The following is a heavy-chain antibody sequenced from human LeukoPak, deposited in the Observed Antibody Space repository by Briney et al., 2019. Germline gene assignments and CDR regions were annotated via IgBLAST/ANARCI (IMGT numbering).Heavy chain of an antibody. D-gene: IGHD3-16*01. V-gene: IGHV3-48*02. CDR1: GFTFSSYS. Sequence: GGSLRLSCAAAGFTFSSYSMNWVRQAPGKGLEWISYISSSSSTIYYADSVQGRLTISRDNAKNSLYLQMSSLRDEDTAIYYCAKVGRTMSTVMRLGVRYFEYWGQGALVTVSS. J-gene: IGHJ4*02. CDR3: AKVGRTMSTVMRLGVRYFEY. CDR2: ISSSSSTI.